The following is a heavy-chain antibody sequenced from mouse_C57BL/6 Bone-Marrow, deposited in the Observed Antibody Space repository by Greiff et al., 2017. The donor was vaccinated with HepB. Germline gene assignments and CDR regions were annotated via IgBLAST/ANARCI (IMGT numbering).Heavy chain of an antibody. J-gene: IGHJ4*01. D-gene: IGHD2-3*01. CDR2: ISGGGGNT. CDR3: ARQGSSYDGYYDYAMDY. Sequence: DVMLVESGGGLVKPGGSLKLSCAASGFTFSSYTMSWVRQTPEKRLEWVATISGGGGNTYYPDSVKGRFTISRDNAKNTLYLQMSSLRSEDTALYYCARQGSSYDGYYDYAMDYWGQGTSVTVSS. CDR1: GFTFSSYT. V-gene: IGHV5-9*01.